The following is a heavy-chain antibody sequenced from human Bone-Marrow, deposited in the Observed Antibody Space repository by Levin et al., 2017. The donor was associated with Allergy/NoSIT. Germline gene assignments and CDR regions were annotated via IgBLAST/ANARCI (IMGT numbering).Heavy chain of an antibody. D-gene: IGHD3-22*01. CDR1: GFTFSNAY. Sequence: GGSLRLSCAASGFTFSNAYMSWVRQAPGKGLEWVGRIRSKAAGGTTEYVAHVKGRFTISSADSNNTLHLQMNSPITEDAAVYYCSSHGDSAAAPKFEYWGQGALVTVSS. CDR3: SSHGDSAAAPKFEY. V-gene: IGHV3-15*01. CDR2: IRSKAAGGTT. J-gene: IGHJ4*02.